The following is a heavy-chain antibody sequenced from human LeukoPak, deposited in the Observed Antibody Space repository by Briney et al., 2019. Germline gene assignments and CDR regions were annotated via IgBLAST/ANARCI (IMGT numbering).Heavy chain of an antibody. CDR3: AELGITMIGGV. V-gene: IGHV3-7*01. Sequence: GGSLRLSCVASGFTFSSRDWMTWVRQAPGKGLEWVANIKQDGSEKSYVDSVKGRFTISRDNAKNSVDLQMNSLRVEDTAVYYCAELGITMIGGVWGEGTTVTISS. CDR2: IKQDGSEK. D-gene: IGHD3-10*02. J-gene: IGHJ6*04. CDR1: GFTFSSRDW.